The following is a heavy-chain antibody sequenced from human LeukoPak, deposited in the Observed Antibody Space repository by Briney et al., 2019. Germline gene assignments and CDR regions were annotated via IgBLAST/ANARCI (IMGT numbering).Heavy chain of an antibody. CDR3: ARGRAQEIGSSGWGNYYYYYMDV. J-gene: IGHJ6*03. V-gene: IGHV6-1*01. Sequence: SQTLSLTCAISGDSVSSNSAAWNWIWQSPSRCLEWLGRTYYRSKWYNDYAVSVKSRITINPDTSKNQFSLQLNSVTPEDTAVYYCARGRAQEIGSSGWGNYYYYYMDVWGKGTTVTVSS. D-gene: IGHD6-19*01. CDR2: TYYRSKWYN. CDR1: GDSVSSNSAA.